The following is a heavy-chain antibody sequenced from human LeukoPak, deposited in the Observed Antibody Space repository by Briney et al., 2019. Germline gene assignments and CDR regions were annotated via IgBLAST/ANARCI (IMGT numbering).Heavy chain of an antibody. CDR3: ARGWEDCGGDCYNFDY. CDR2: INTNTGNP. CDR1: GYTFTSYD. J-gene: IGHJ4*02. V-gene: IGHV7-4-1*02. D-gene: IGHD2-21*02. Sequence: GASVKVSCKASGYTFTSYDINWVRQATGQGLEWMGWINTNTGNPTYAQGFTGRFVFSLDTSVSTAYLQISSLKAEDTAVYYCARGWEDCGGDCYNFDYWGQGTLVTVSS.